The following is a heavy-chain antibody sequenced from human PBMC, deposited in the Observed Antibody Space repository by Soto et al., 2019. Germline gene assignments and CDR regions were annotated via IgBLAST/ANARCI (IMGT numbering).Heavy chain of an antibody. J-gene: IGHJ4*02. CDR1: GGSISSYY. D-gene: IGHD3-9*01. V-gene: IGHV4-59*01. CDR3: ARETDDILTGYTKIDY. Sequence: TSETLSLTCTVSGGSISSYYWSWIRQPPGKGLEWIGYIYYSGSTNYNPSLKSRVTISVDTSKNQFSLKLSSVTAADTAVYYCARETDDILTGYTKIDYWGQGTLVTVSS. CDR2: IYYSGST.